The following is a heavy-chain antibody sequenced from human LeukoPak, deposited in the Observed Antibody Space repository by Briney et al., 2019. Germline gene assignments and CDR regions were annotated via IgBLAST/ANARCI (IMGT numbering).Heavy chain of an antibody. D-gene: IGHD3-10*01. J-gene: IGHJ5*02. Sequence: SETLSLTCAVYGGSFSGYYWSWIRQPPGKGLEWIGEINHSGSTNYNPSLKSRVTISVDTSKNQFSLKLSSVTAADTAVYYCARVKPRPYYYGSGHRSNWFDPWGQGTLVTVSS. CDR2: INHSGST. CDR1: GGSFSGYY. V-gene: IGHV4-34*01. CDR3: ARVKPRPYYYGSGHRSNWFDP.